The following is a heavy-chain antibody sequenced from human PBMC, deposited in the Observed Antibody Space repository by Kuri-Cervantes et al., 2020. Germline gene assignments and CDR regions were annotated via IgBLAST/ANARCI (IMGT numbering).Heavy chain of an antibody. CDR3: AKAHSSTWPLDI. V-gene: IGHV4-34*01. CDR1: GGSFSGYY. CDR2: IYHSGST. Sequence: SETLSLTCAVYGGSFSGYYWGWIRQPPGKGLEWIGSIYHSGSTYYIPSLKSRVTISVDMSKNQFSLKLSSVTAADTAVYYCAKAHSSTWPLDIWGQGTLVTVSS. J-gene: IGHJ4*02. D-gene: IGHD6-13*01.